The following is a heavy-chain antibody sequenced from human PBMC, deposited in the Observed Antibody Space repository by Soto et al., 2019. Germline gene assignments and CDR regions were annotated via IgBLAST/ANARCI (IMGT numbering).Heavy chain of an antibody. D-gene: IGHD6-6*01. CDR2: IYYSGST. Sequence: SETLSLTCTVSGGSISSYYWSWIRQPPGKGLEWIGYIYYSGSTNYNPSLKSRVTISVDTSKNQFSLKLSSVTAADTAVYYCASTPSYSSSSGRWFDPWGQGTLVTVSS. CDR1: GGSISSYY. J-gene: IGHJ5*02. V-gene: IGHV4-59*08. CDR3: ASTPSYSSSSGRWFDP.